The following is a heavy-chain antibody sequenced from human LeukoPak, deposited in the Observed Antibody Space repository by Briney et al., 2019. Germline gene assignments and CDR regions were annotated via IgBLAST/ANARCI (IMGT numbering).Heavy chain of an antibody. CDR2: IYYSGST. Sequence: SETLSLTCTVSGGSISSGDYYWSWIRQPPGKGLEWIGYIYYSGSTYYNPSLKSRVTISVDTSKNQFSLKLSCVTAADTAVYYCARGHSEYQLLSESWFDPWGQGTLVTVSS. D-gene: IGHD2-2*01. V-gene: IGHV4-30-4*08. CDR3: ARGHSEYQLLSESWFDP. J-gene: IGHJ5*02. CDR1: GGSISSGDYY.